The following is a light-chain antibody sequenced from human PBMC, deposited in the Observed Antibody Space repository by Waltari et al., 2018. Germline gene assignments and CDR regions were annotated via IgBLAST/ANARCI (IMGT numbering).Light chain of an antibody. CDR2: AAS. CDR1: QSISIS. J-gene: IGKJ4*01. V-gene: IGKV1-39*01. Sequence: IQMTQSPSPLSVSVADRVTITCRTSQSISISLNWYQQKPGKAPKLLIYAASSLQSGAPERFSGSGSGTDFTLTISSLQPEDFATYYCQQCYSTRLTFGGGTKVEIK. CDR3: QQCYSTRLT.